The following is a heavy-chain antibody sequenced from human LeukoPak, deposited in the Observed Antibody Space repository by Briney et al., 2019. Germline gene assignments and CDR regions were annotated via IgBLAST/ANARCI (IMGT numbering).Heavy chain of an antibody. V-gene: IGHV4-59*01. CDR3: ARSALVRGVST. CDR2: ISYSGTT. J-gene: IGHJ5*02. CDR1: GDSMSNFQ. Sequence: SETLSLTCTVSGDSMSNFQWTWIRQPPGKELEWIGSISYSGTTDYNPSLKGRVTMSVDTSKKQYFLKLNSVTAADTAVFYCARSALVRGVSTWGQGTLVTVSS. D-gene: IGHD3-10*01.